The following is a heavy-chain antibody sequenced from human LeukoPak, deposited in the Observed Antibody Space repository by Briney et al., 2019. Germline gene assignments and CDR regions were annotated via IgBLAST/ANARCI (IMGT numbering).Heavy chain of an antibody. V-gene: IGHV3-30*03. J-gene: IGHJ4*02. CDR2: ISYDGSDK. Sequence: PGGSLRLSCVASGFTFTSNAMNWVRQAPGKGLEWVAVISYDGSDKYYVDSVKGRFTISRDNSKNTLYLQMNSLKAEDAAVYYCARVLSGSYDNYFDYWGQGTLVTVSS. D-gene: IGHD1-26*01. CDR1: GFTFTSNA. CDR3: ARVLSGSYDNYFDY.